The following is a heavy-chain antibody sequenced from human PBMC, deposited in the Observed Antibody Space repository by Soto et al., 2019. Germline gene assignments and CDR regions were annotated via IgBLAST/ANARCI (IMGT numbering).Heavy chain of an antibody. J-gene: IGHJ4*02. D-gene: IGHD2-15*01. CDR3: ARLSLRCSGGSCSRDY. CDR2: MNPNSGNT. CDR1: GYTFTSYD. V-gene: IGHV1-8*01. Sequence: QVQLVQSGAEVKKPGASVKVSCKASGYTFTSYDINWVRQATGQGLEWMGWMNPNSGNTGYAQKFQGRGTMTRNTSISTAYMELSSLRSEGTAVYYCARLSLRCSGGSCSRDYWGQGTLVTVSS.